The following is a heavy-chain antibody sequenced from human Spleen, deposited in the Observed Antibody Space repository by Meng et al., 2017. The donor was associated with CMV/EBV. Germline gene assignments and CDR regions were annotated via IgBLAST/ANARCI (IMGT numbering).Heavy chain of an antibody. CDR3: AKGNYLNN. CDR2: IYSGVSNI. Sequence: GESLKISCAASGFTFNNYAMSWVRQAPGKGLEWVSVIYSGVSNIYYGDSVKGRFTISRDDSKNTLYLQMDSLTADDTAVYYGAKGNYLNNWGQGTLVTVSS. J-gene: IGHJ4*02. D-gene: IGHD1-7*01. V-gene: IGHV3-23*03. CDR1: GFTFNNYA.